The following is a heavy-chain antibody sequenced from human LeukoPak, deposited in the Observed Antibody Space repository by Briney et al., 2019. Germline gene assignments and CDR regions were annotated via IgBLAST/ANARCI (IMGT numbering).Heavy chain of an antibody. V-gene: IGHV3-23*01. CDR1: GFTFSTYA. J-gene: IGHJ6*03. CDR3: AKNGDRGAYCSGGSCYPYYYYNMDV. CDR2: ISGSGDFA. D-gene: IGHD2-15*01. Sequence: PGGSLRLSCGASGFTFSTYAMSWVRQAPGKGLEWVSAISGSGDFAYYADSVKGRFTISRDNSKNTLYLQMNSLRAEDTAIYYCAKNGDRGAYCSGGSCYPYYYYNMDVWGKGTTVTISS.